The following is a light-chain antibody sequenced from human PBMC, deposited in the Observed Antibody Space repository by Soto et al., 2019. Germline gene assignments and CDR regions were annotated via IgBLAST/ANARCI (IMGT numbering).Light chain of an antibody. J-gene: IGLJ1*01. CDR2: DVK. Sequence: QSALAQPASVSGSPGQSITISCAGTNNDVGAYNYVSWYQQLPGKAPKLLIYDVKYRPSGVSSRFSGSRSGNTASLTISGLQTEDEADYYCTSFTSGSPPYVLGTGTKVTVL. CDR3: TSFTSGSPPYV. V-gene: IGLV2-14*03. CDR1: NNDVGAYNY.